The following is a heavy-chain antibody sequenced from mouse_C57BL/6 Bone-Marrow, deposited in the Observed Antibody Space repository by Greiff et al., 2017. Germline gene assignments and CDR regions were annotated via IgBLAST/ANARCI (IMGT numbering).Heavy chain of an antibody. CDR3: ARWGETYWYFDV. J-gene: IGHJ1*03. Sequence: EVQLQQSGPELVKPGASVKIPCKASGYTFTDYNMDWVKQSHGKSLEWIGDINPNNGGTIYNQKFKGKATLTVDKSSSTAYMELRRLKSEDTAVYYCARWGETYWYFDVWGTGTTVTVSS. V-gene: IGHV1-18*01. CDR2: INPNNGGT. CDR1: GYTFTDYN.